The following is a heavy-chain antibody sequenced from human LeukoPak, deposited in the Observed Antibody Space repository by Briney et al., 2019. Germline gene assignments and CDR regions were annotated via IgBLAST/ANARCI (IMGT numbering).Heavy chain of an antibody. V-gene: IGHV3-21*01. CDR2: ISSNSNYI. J-gene: IGHJ5*02. D-gene: IGHD6-13*01. Sequence: GSLRLSCAASGFTFSSYSMNWVRQAPGKGLEWVSSISSNSNYIYYADSVRGRFTISRDNAKSSLYLQMNSLRAEDTAVYYCARATVQWNIAAASDPWGQGTLVTVSS. CDR3: ARATVQWNIAAASDP. CDR1: GFTFSSYS.